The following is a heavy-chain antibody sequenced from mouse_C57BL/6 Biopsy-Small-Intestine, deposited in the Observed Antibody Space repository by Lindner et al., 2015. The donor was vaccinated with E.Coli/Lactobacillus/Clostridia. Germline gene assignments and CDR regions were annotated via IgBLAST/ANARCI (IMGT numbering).Heavy chain of an antibody. D-gene: IGHD3-2*01. V-gene: IGHV1-81*01. CDR1: GYTFTSYG. CDR3: ASPQTSRATWFAY. Sequence: VQLQESGAELARPRASVKLSCKASGYTFTSYGINWVRQRTGQGLEWIGEIYPRSSNTYYNEKFKGKATLTTDKSSSTAYMQLSSLTSEDSAVYFCASPQTSRATWFAYWGQGTLVTVSA. J-gene: IGHJ3*01. CDR2: IYPRSSNT.